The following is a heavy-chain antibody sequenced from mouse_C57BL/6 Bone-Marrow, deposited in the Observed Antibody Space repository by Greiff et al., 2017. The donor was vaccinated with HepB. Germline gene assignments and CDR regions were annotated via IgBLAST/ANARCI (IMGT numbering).Heavy chain of an antibody. CDR3: ASTLYEYDSDY. Sequence: VQLQQPGAELVRPGTSVKLSCKASGYTFTSYWMHWVKQRPGQGLEWIGVIDPSDSYTNYNQKFKGKATLTVDPSPSTAYIQLSSLTSEDSAVYYCASTLYEYDSDYWGHGTTLTVSS. D-gene: IGHD2-4*01. CDR2: IDPSDSYT. V-gene: IGHV1-59*01. J-gene: IGHJ2*01. CDR1: GYTFTSYW.